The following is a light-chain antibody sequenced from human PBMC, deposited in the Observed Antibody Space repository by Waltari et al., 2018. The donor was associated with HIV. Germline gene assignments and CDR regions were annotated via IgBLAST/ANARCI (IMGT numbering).Light chain of an antibody. CDR1: SSNLGSHS. Sequence: QSVLTQPPSVSAAPGQTVTISCSGSSSNLGSHSVSWYQQLPRTAPKLLIYDNNKRPSGIPDRYSGSKSGTSATVGITGLQTGDEADYYCGTWDSSLSAVFGGGTKLTVL. V-gene: IGLV1-51*01. CDR3: GTWDSSLSAV. CDR2: DNN. J-gene: IGLJ3*02.